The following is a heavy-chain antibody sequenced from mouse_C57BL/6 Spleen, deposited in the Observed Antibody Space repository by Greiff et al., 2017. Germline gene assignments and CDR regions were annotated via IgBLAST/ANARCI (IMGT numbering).Heavy chain of an antibody. Sequence: EVKLVESGGDLVKPGGSLKLSCAASGFTFSSYGMSWVRQTPDKRLEWVATISSGGSYTYYPDSVKGRFTISRDNAQNTLYLQMSSLKSEDTAMYYCARHDYYGSSYLYAMDYWGQGTSVTVSS. D-gene: IGHD1-1*01. J-gene: IGHJ4*01. CDR3: ARHDYYGSSYLYAMDY. CDR2: ISSGGSYT. CDR1: GFTFSSYG. V-gene: IGHV5-6*01.